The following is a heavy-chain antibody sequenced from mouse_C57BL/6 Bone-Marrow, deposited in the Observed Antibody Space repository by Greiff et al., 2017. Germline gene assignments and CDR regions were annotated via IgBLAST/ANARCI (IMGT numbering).Heavy chain of an antibody. D-gene: IGHD2-4*01. CDR3: TSYYDCDLAWFAY. Sequence: EVKLVESGGGLVQPGGSMKLSCAASGFTFSDAWMDWVRQSPEKGLEWVAEIRNKANNHATYYAVSVKGRFTISRDDSKSSVYLQMTSLRAEDTGIYYCTSYYDCDLAWFAYWGQGTLVTVSA. CDR1: GFTFSDAW. V-gene: IGHV6-6*01. J-gene: IGHJ3*01. CDR2: IRNKANNHAT.